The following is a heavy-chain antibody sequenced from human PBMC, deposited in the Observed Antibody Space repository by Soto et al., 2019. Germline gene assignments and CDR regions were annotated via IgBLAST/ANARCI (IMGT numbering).Heavy chain of an antibody. CDR3: ATSSGDSYAYHGN. Sequence: GGSLRLSCAASGFTFSSYWMHWVRQAPGKGLVWVSHINSDGSSTTYADSVKGRFTISRDNAKNTLYLQTNSLRAEDTAVYYCATSSGDSYAYHGNWGQGTLVTVSS. CDR2: INSDGSST. CDR1: GFTFSSYW. V-gene: IGHV3-74*01. J-gene: IGHJ4*02. D-gene: IGHD5-18*01.